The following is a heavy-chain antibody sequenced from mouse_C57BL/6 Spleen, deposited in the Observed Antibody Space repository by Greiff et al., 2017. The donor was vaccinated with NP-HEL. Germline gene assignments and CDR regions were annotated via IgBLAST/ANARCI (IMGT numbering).Heavy chain of an antibody. J-gene: IGHJ3*01. V-gene: IGHV14-4*01. Sequence: VHVKQSGAELVRPGASVKLSCTASGFNIKDDYMHWVKQRPEQGLEWIGWIDPENGDTEYASKFQGKATITADTSSNTAYLQLSSLTSEDTAVYYCTPGGYPFAYWGQGTLVTVSA. CDR3: TPGGYPFAY. CDR2: IDPENGDT. D-gene: IGHD2-2*01. CDR1: GFNIKDDY.